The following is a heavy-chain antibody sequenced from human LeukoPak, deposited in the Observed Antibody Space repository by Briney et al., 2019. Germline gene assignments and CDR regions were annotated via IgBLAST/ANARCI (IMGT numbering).Heavy chain of an antibody. CDR3: ARTSDTSGRLYWYFDL. V-gene: IGHV3-11*01. J-gene: IGHJ2*01. Sequence: GGSLRLSCAASGFTFSDYYMSWVRQAPGKGLEWVSYISSSGSTIYYADSVKGRFTISRDNAKNSLYLQMNSLRAEDTAVYYCARTSDTSGRLYWYFDLWGRGTLVTVSS. D-gene: IGHD3-22*01. CDR1: GFTFSDYY. CDR2: ISSSGSTI.